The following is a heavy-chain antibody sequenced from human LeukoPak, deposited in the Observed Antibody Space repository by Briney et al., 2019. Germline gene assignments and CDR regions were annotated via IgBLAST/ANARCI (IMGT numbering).Heavy chain of an antibody. V-gene: IGHV4-34*01. J-gene: IGHJ4*02. CDR3: ARGGYSDY. Sequence: SETLSLTCAVYGGTFSGYYWSWIRQPPGKGLEWIGEINHSGSTNYNPSLKSRVTISVDTSKNQFSLKLSSVTAADTAVYYCARGGYSDYWGQGTLVTVSS. CDR1: GGTFSGYY. CDR2: INHSGST.